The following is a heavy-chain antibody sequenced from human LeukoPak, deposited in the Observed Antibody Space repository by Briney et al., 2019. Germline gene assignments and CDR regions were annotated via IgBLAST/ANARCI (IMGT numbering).Heavy chain of an antibody. CDR3: AREKQLVRDAFDI. CDR1: GGTFSSYA. Sequence: SVKVSCKASGGTFSSYAISWVRQAPEQGLEWMGGIIPIFGTANYAQKFQGRVTITADESTSTAYMELSRLRSEDTAVYYCAREKQLVRDAFDIWGQGTMVTVSS. CDR2: IIPIFGTA. V-gene: IGHV1-69*01. D-gene: IGHD6-13*01. J-gene: IGHJ3*02.